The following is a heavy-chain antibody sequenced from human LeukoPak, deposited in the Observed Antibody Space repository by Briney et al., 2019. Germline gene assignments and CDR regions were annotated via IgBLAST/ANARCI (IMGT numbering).Heavy chain of an antibody. CDR3: ASFTIGRGVYSDY. CDR2: ISSSNYI. Sequence: GGSLRLSCAASGFTFNRYNMNWVRQAPGKGLECVSSISSSNYIYYADSVKGRFTTSRDNAKSSLFLQMNNLRAEDTAVYYCASFTIGRGVYSDYWGQGTLITVSS. D-gene: IGHD3-10*01. V-gene: IGHV3-21*01. J-gene: IGHJ4*02. CDR1: GFTFNRYN.